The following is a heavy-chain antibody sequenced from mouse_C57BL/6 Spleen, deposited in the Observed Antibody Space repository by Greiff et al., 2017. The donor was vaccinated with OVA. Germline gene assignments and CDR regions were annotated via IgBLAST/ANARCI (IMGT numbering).Heavy chain of an antibody. CDR3: SIVASDYWFAY. D-gene: IGHD1-1*01. V-gene: IGHV5-17*01. J-gene: IGHJ3*01. Sequence: DVMLVESGGGLVKPGGSLKLSCAASGFTFSDYGMHWVRQAPEKGLEWVAYISSGSSTIYYADTVKGRFTISRDNAKNTLFLQMSSLRSEDTAMYYCSIVASDYWFAYWGQGTLVTVSA. CDR1: GFTFSDYG. CDR2: ISSGSSTI.